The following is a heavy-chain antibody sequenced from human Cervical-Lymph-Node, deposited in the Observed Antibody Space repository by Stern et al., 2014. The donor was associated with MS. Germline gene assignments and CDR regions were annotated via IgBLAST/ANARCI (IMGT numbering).Heavy chain of an antibody. CDR2: ICPGNSIT. CDR3: ARQRYFDY. V-gene: IGHV5-51*01. CDR1: GSTFTDYF. J-gene: IGHJ4*02. Sequence: VQLVQSGAEVKKPGESLRISCKMTGSTFTDYFIGWVRQMPGKGLEWVAIICPGNSITHYGPSFQGQVTISADKSSSTAYLQWNNLKASDTAIYYCARQRYFDYWGQGTLVTVSS.